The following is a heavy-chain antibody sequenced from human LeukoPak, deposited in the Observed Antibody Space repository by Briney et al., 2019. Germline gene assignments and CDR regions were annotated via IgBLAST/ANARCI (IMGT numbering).Heavy chain of an antibody. J-gene: IGHJ6*02. CDR3: ARDGRIAVAGFYYYYGMDV. CDR1: GGSISTYY. CDR2: IYYGGST. Sequence: SETLSLTCTVSGGSISTYYWSWIRQPPGKGLEWIGYIYYGGSTNYNPSLKSRVTISVDTSKNQFSLKLSSVTAADTAMYYCARDGRIAVAGFYYYYGMDVWGQGTTVTASS. D-gene: IGHD6-19*01. V-gene: IGHV4-59*01.